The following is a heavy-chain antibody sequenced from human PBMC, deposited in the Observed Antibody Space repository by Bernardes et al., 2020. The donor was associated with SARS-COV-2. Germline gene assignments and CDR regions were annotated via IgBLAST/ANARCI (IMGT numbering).Heavy chain of an antibody. CDR3: ARLFHSPRVWAAMRSGWFDP. V-gene: IGHV4-59*08. CDR2: IYYSGST. J-gene: IGHJ5*02. D-gene: IGHD2-2*01. CDR1: GGSISSYY. Sequence: TLSLTCTVSGGSISSYYWSWIRQPPGKGLEWIGYIYYSGSTNYNPSLKSRVTISVDTSKNQFSLKLSSVTAADTAVYYCARLFHSPRVWAAMRSGWFDPWGQGTLVTVSS.